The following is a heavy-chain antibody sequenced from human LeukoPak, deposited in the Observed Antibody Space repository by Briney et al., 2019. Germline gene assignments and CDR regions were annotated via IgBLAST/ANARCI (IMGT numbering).Heavy chain of an antibody. V-gene: IGHV1-2*06. CDR1: GYTFTGYY. CDR2: INPNTGAT. D-gene: IGHD4-17*01. J-gene: IGHJ4*02. Sequence: ASVKVSCKASGYTFTGYYMHWVRQAPGQGLECLGRINPNTGATNYAQKFQGRVTMTTDTSISTAYMELSRLTSDDTAVYFCATLYGDYRPIFDYWGQGTLVTVSS. CDR3: ATLYGDYRPIFDY.